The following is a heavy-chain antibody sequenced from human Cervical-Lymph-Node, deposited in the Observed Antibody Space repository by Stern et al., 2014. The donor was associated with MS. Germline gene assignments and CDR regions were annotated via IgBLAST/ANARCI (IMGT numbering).Heavy chain of an antibody. Sequence: QVQLVQSGSELKKPGASVKVSCKASGYNLTTFAINWVRQAPGQGLEWMGWINTKTGNPTFAQGFTGRFVFALDASINTAYLQIISLKAEGSAVYYCATWGAGSSPPLFYWGQGTLVTVSS. CDR2: INTKTGNP. D-gene: IGHD6-6*01. J-gene: IGHJ4*02. CDR1: GYNLTTFA. V-gene: IGHV7-4-1*02. CDR3: ATWGAGSSPPLFY.